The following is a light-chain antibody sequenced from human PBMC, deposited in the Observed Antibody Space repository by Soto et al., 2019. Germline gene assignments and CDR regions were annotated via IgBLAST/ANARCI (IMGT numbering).Light chain of an antibody. CDR2: GYT. J-gene: IGLJ1*01. Sequence: QSVLTQPPSVSGAPGQTVTISCAGTSSNIGSNYDVHWYQHLPGTAPKLLIFGYTNRPSGVPDRFSGSKSGTSASLAITGLQAEDEADYYCCSYAGSYNYVFGTGTKLTVL. CDR3: CSYAGSYNYV. CDR1: SSNIGSNYD. V-gene: IGLV1-40*01.